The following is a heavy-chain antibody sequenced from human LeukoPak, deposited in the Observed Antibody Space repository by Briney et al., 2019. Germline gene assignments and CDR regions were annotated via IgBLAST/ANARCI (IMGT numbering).Heavy chain of an antibody. CDR3: AKRWHILTGLHDC. Sequence: PGGSLRLSCAASGFTFSSYAMSWVRQAPGKGLEWVSAISGSGGTTYYADSVKGRITISRDNSKNTLYLQMNSLRAEDTAVYYCAKRWHILTGLHDCWGQGTLVTVSS. CDR2: ISGSGGTT. D-gene: IGHD3-9*01. CDR1: GFTFSSYA. J-gene: IGHJ4*02. V-gene: IGHV3-23*01.